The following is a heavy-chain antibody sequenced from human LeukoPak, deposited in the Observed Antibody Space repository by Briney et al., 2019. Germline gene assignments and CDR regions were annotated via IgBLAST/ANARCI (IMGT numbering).Heavy chain of an antibody. V-gene: IGHV4-61*02. CDR1: GDSISSGDYY. J-gene: IGHJ4*02. Sequence: SETLSLTCTVSGDSISSGDYYWSWIRQPAGKGLEWIGRISSSGSTNYNPSLKSRVTISVETSKNQFSLKLSSVTAADTAVYYCARFSKYFDTSGYYLDYWGQGTLVTVSS. D-gene: IGHD3-22*01. CDR2: ISSSGST. CDR3: ARFSKYFDTSGYYLDY.